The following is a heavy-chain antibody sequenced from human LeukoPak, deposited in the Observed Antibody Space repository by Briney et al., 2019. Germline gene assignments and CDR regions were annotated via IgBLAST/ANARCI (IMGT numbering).Heavy chain of an antibody. V-gene: IGHV3-7*01. J-gene: IGHJ4*02. Sequence: GGSLRLSCEASGFIFSKYCMSWVRQAPGKGPEWVANMKQDGSEKFYMDSVKGRFTISRDSANNSLYLQMNNLSAEGTAVYYCARDSSDGGTSSYRQSDYWGQGTLVTVSS. D-gene: IGHD3-16*02. CDR1: GFIFSKYC. CDR2: MKQDGSEK. CDR3: ARDSSDGGTSSYRQSDY.